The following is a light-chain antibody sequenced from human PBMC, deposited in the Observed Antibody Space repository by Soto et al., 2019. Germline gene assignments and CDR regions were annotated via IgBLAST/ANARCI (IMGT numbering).Light chain of an antibody. CDR3: QSYDSRLSAVV. CDR2: DNS. V-gene: IGLV2-11*01. Sequence: QSALTQPRSASGSPGQSITISCTGTSSDVGGYNYVSWYQQHPAKAPKLIIYDNSNRPSGVPDRFSGSKSGTSASLAITGLQAEDGTDYYCQSYDSRLSAVVFGGGTKVTVL. J-gene: IGLJ2*01. CDR1: SSDVGGYNY.